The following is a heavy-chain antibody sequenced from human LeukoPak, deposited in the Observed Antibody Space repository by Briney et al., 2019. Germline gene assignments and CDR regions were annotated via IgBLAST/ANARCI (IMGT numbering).Heavy chain of an antibody. D-gene: IGHD2-15*01. Sequence: GGSLRLSCAASGFTFSSYGMHWVRQAPGKGLEWVAVISYDGSNKYYADSVKGRFTISRDNSKNTLYLQMNSLRAEDTAVYYCAKDGVSLVAAPGTYYYYYGMDVWGQGTTVTVSS. CDR3: AKDGVSLVAAPGTYYYYYGMDV. CDR2: ISYDGSNK. CDR1: GFTFSSYG. J-gene: IGHJ6*01. V-gene: IGHV3-30*18.